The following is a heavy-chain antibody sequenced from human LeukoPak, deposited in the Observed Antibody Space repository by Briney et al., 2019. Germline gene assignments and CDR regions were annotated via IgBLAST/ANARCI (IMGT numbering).Heavy chain of an antibody. CDR1: GFTFSRFG. J-gene: IGHJ6*03. Sequence: GGSLRLSCAASGFTFSRFGMHWVRQAPGQGLEWVSFILYDGSGKYYADSVKGRFTISRDNAKNSLYLQMNSLRAEDTAVYYCARENYYMDVWGKGTTVTISS. V-gene: IGHV3-30*02. CDR2: ILYDGSGK. CDR3: ARENYYMDV.